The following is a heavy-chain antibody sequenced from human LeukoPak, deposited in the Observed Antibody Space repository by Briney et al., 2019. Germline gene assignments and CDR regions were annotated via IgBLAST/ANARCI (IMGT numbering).Heavy chain of an antibody. CDR3: ARSDYGDYEGQYYFDY. J-gene: IGHJ4*02. CDR2: INHSGST. V-gene: IGHV4-34*01. Sequence: SETLPLTCAVYGGSFSDYYWTWIRQPPGKGLEWIGEINHSGSTNCNPSLNSRVTISVDTSKNQFSLKLSSVTAADTAVYYCARSDYGDYEGQYYFDYWGQGTLVTVSS. D-gene: IGHD4-17*01. CDR1: GGSFSDYY.